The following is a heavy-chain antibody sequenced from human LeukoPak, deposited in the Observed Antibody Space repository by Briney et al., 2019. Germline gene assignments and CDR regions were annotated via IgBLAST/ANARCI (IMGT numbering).Heavy chain of an antibody. Sequence: SQTLSLTCTASGGSVTSGGYSWTWIRQPPGKGLEWIGYIYHSGSTYYNPSLKSRLTISVDRSKNQISQKLSSVTAADTAVYFCARQGYTYADDFWGQGTLVTVSS. D-gene: IGHD5-18*01. V-gene: IGHV4-30-2*01. CDR2: IYHSGST. J-gene: IGHJ4*02. CDR3: ARQGYTYADDF. CDR1: GGSVTSGGYS.